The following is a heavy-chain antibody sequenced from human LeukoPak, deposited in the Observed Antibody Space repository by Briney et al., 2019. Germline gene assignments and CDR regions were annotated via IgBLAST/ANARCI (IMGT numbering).Heavy chain of an antibody. D-gene: IGHD3-10*01. CDR3: ARRHHFGFLDS. Sequence: GGSLRLSCAASGVMFPSYWMTWVRQAPGKGLEWVANIKQDGSEKYYVDSVKGHFTISRDNAKNSVYLQMNNLRAEDTAVYYCARRHHFGFLDSWGQGTLVTVSS. V-gene: IGHV3-7*04. J-gene: IGHJ4*02. CDR2: IKQDGSEK. CDR1: GVMFPSYW.